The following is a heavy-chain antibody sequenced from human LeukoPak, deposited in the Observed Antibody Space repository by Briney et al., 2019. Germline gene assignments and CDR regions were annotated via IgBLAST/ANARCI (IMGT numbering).Heavy chain of an antibody. CDR3: AGDGRGYSGNDYLNS. CDR2: IRHDGSNK. CDR1: GFTFSSYG. D-gene: IGHD5-12*01. V-gene: IGHV3-30*02. Sequence: PGGYLRLSCAASGFTFSSYGMHWVRQAPGKGLEWVTFIRHDGSNKYYVDSVKGRFTISRDNSKNTLYLQMNSLRAEDTAMYYCAGDGRGYSGNDYLNSGGQGPLVTVSS. J-gene: IGHJ4*02.